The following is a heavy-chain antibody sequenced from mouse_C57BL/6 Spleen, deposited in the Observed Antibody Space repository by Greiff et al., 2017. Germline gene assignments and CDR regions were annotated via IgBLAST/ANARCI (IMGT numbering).Heavy chain of an antibody. V-gene: IGHV5-6*01. J-gene: IGHJ2*01. Sequence: VQGVESGGDLVKPGGSLKLSCAASGFTFSSYAMSWVRQTPYKRLEWVATISSGGSYTYYPDSVKGRFTISRDNAKNTLYLQMSSLKSEDTAMYYCARAPQDYFDYWGQGTTLTVSS. CDR3: ARAPQDYFDY. CDR1: GFTFSSYA. CDR2: ISSGGSYT.